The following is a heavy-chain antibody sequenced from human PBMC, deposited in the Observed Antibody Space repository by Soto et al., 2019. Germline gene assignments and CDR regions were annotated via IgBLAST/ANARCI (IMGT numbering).Heavy chain of an antibody. CDR2: IWYDGSNK. V-gene: IGHV3-33*01. Sequence: PGGSLRLSCAASGFTFSSYGMHWVRQAPGKGLEWVAVIWYDGSNKYYADSVKGRFTISRDNAKNTLYLQMDSLRAEDTAVYYCVRASEERRVDFCGHGSLVTVSS. CDR3: VRASEERRVDF. CDR1: GFTFSSYG. J-gene: IGHJ4*01.